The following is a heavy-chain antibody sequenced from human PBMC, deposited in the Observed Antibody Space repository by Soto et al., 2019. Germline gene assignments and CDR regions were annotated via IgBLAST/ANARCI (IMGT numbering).Heavy chain of an antibody. CDR1: GYTFSSYD. V-gene: IGHV1-8*01. CDR2: MNPNSGNT. CDR3: ARAGVAYCSGGSCYPYYYYGMDV. J-gene: IGHJ6*02. Sequence: ASVKVSCRASGYTFSSYDINWVRQATGQGLEWMGWMNPNSGNTGYAQKFQGRVTMTRNTSISTAYMELSNLRSEDTAVYYCARAGVAYCSGGSCYPYYYYGMDVWGQGTTVTVSS. D-gene: IGHD2-15*01.